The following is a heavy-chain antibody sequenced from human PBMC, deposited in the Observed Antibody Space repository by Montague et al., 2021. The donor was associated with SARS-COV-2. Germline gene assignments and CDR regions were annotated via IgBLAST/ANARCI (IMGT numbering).Heavy chain of an antibody. CDR3: ARTRAYVPSRAGFDY. CDR1: GASVASGNYY. J-gene: IGHJ4*02. D-gene: IGHD3-10*02. V-gene: IGHV4-61*01. Sequence: SETLSPTCTVSGASVASGNYYWSWIRQPPGKGLEWIGYMYYSGRTTYKPSLESRVTMPVDPPKNQFSLTLTSVTAADTAVYYCARTRAYVPSRAGFDYWGQGALVTVSS. CDR2: MYYSGRT.